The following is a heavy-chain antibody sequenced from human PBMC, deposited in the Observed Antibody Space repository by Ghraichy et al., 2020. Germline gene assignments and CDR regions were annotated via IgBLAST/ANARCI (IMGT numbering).Heavy chain of an antibody. J-gene: IGHJ4*02. V-gene: IGHV3-66*01. CDR2: IYSGGSA. CDR1: GFTVSSNY. Sequence: GESLNISCAASGFTVSSNYMSWVRQAPGKGLEWVSVIYSGGSAYYADSVKGRFTISRDNSKNTLYLQMNSLRAEDTAVYYCARVHPDYWGQGTLVTVSS. CDR3: ARVHPDY.